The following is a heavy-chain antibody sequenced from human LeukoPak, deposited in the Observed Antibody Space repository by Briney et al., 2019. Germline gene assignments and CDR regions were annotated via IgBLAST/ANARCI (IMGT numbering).Heavy chain of an antibody. V-gene: IGHV4-61*01. CDR2: IYYSGST. CDR1: GYSISSGYY. CDR3: ARKGNYMDV. J-gene: IGHJ6*03. Sequence: SETLSLTCTVSGYSISSGYYWSWIRQPPGKGLEWIGYIYYSGSTNYNPSLKSRVTISVDTSKNQFPLKLSSVTAADTAVYYCARKGNYMDVWGKGTTVTVSS.